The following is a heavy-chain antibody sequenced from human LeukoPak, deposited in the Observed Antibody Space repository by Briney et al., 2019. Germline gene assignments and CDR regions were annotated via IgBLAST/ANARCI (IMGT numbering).Heavy chain of an antibody. D-gene: IGHD4-23*01. V-gene: IGHV3-21*01. CDR1: GFTFSSYT. J-gene: IGHJ6*03. CDR3: ARDGDTVLTRGYYYYMDV. CDR2: ISSSSSYI. Sequence: GGSLRLSCAASGFTFSSYTMNWVRQAPGKGLGWVSSISSSSSYIYYVDSVKGRFTISRDNAKKSLYLQMNSLRAEDTALYYCARDGDTVLTRGYYYYMDVWGKGTTVTVSS.